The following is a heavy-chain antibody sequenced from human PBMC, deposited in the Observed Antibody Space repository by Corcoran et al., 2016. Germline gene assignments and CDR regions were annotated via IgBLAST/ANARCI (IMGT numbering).Heavy chain of an antibody. CDR2: IYYSGST. D-gene: IGHD5-12*01. J-gene: IGHJ2*01. Sequence: QLQLQESGPGLVKPSETLSLTCTVSGGSISSSSYYWGWIRQPPGKGLEWIGSIYYSGSTYYNPSLKSRVTISVDTSKNQFSLKLSSVTAADTAVYYCARRGREMATIGYVDLWGRGTLVTVSS. V-gene: IGHV4-39*01. CDR1: GGSISSSSYY. CDR3: ARRGREMATIGYVDL.